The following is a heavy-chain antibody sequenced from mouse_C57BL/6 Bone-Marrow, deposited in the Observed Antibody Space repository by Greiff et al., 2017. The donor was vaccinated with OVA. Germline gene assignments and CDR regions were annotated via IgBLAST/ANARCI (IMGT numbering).Heavy chain of an antibody. CDR1: GYAFTNYL. D-gene: IGHD1-1*01. CDR2: INPRSGGT. V-gene: IGHV1-54*01. CDR3: ARGGRNYGSSFDY. J-gene: IGHJ2*01. Sequence: QVQLQQSGAELVRPGTSVKVSCKASGYAFTNYLIEWVKQRPGQGLEWIGVINPRSGGTNYNEKFKGKATLTADKSSSTAYMQLSSLTSEDSAVYFCARGGRNYGSSFDYWGQGTTLTVSS.